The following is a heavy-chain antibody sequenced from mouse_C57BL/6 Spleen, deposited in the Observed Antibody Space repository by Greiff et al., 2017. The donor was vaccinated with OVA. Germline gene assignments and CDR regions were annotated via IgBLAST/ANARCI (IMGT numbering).Heavy chain of an antibody. CDR2: ISDGGSYT. J-gene: IGHJ4*01. CDR1: GFTFSGYA. V-gene: IGHV5-4*01. Sequence: EVKLMESGGGLVKPGGSLKLSCAASGFTFSGYAMSWVRQTPEKRLEWVATISDGGSYTYYPDNVKGRFTISRDNAKNNLYLQMSHLKSEDTAMYYCARDRDYYGSSPYAMDYWGQGTSVTVSS. D-gene: IGHD1-1*01. CDR3: ARDRDYYGSSPYAMDY.